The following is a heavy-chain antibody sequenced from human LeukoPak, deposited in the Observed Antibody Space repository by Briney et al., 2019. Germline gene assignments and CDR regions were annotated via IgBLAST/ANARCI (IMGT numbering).Heavy chain of an antibody. CDR2: NRDGSST. CDR3: VRDVWGVGGDYYYMDV. D-gene: IGHD3-10*01. Sequence: GGSLRLSCVASGFIFNTHWMDWVRQAPGKGLVWVSRNRDGSSTTYADSVRGRFTISRDNAKNTLYLQMNSLRAEDTSVYYCVRDVWGVGGDYYYMDVWGKGTTVTVSS. J-gene: IGHJ6*03. V-gene: IGHV3-74*01. CDR1: GFIFNTHW.